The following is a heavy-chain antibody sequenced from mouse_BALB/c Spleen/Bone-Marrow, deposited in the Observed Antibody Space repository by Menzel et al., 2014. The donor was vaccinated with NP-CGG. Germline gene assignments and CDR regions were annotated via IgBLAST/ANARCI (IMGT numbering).Heavy chain of an antibody. CDR3: TRDVYDGYSYYAMDY. V-gene: IGHV5-6-4*01. D-gene: IGHD2-3*01. CDR2: INSVGSDT. CDR1: GFTFSSYT. J-gene: IGHJ4*01. Sequence: DVMLVQSGGGLVKPGASLKLSCAASGFTFSSYTMPWVRQTPGKRLEWVATINSVGSDTYYPDSVKGRFTISRDNAKNTPYLQMSSLKSEDTAMSYCTRDVYDGYSYYAMDYWGQGTSVTVSA.